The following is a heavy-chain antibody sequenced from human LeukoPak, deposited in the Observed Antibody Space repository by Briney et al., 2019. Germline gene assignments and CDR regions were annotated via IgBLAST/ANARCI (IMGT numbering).Heavy chain of an antibody. CDR2: INLDESGK. J-gene: IGHJ4*02. CDR3: AKSHGGSLDY. V-gene: IGHV3-7*01. D-gene: IGHD2-15*01. Sequence: GGSLRLSCAASGFTFSSYWLSWVRQAPGKGLEWVANINLDESGKYYVDSVKGRFTISRDNAKNSLYLQMNSLRAEDTAVYYCAKSHGGSLDYWGQGTLVTVSS. CDR1: GFTFSSYW.